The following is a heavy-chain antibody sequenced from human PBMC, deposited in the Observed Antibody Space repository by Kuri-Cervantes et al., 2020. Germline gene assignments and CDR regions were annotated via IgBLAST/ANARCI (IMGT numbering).Heavy chain of an antibody. Sequence: GGSLRLSCAASGFTFSSYGIHWVRQAPGKGLEWVAFIRYDGSNKYYADSVRGRFTISRDNSKNTLYLQMNSLRAEDTAVYYCARDAGGCTNGVCYTSYFQHWGQGTLVTVSS. D-gene: IGHD2-8*01. CDR1: GFTFSSYG. V-gene: IGHV3-30*02. J-gene: IGHJ1*01. CDR3: ARDAGGCTNGVCYTSYFQH. CDR2: IRYDGSNK.